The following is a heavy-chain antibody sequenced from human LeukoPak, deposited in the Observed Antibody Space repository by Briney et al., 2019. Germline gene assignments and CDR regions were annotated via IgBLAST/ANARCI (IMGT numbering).Heavy chain of an antibody. CDR2: INTNTGNP. D-gene: IGHD6-6*01. CDR3: ARVVWSSSYEDYGMDV. J-gene: IGHJ6*02. Sequence: ASVKVSCKASGYTFTSYAMNWVRQAPGQGLEWMGWINTNTGNPTYAQGFTGRFVFSVDTSVSTAYLQISSLKAEDTAVYYCARVVWSSSYEDYGMDVWGQGTTVTVSS. CDR1: GYTFTSYA. V-gene: IGHV7-4-1*02.